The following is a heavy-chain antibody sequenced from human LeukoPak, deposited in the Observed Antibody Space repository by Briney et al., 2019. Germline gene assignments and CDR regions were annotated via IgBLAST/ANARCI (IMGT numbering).Heavy chain of an antibody. CDR3: ARIGYYYYSSGFG. V-gene: IGHV3-48*01. Sequence: GGSLRLSCVASGLTFSSYSMNWVRQAPGKGLEWVSYISSGSATIHYADSVKGRFTISRDNAKNSLYLQMNSLRAEDTAVYYCARIGYYYYSSGFGWGQGTLVTVSS. D-gene: IGHD3-22*01. CDR1: GLTFSSYS. CDR2: ISSGSATI. J-gene: IGHJ4*02.